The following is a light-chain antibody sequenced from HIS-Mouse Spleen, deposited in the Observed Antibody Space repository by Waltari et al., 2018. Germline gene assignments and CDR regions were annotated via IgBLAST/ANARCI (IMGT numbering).Light chain of an antibody. Sequence: SYELTQPPSVSVSPGQTARITCSGDALPKQYAYWYQQKSGQAPVLVIYEDSKRPSGIPERFSGSRSGTMATLTISGAQVEDEADYYCYSTDSSGKHRVFGGGTKLTVL. CDR3: YSTDSSGKHRV. CDR1: ALPKQY. CDR2: EDS. J-gene: IGLJ2*01. V-gene: IGLV3-10*01.